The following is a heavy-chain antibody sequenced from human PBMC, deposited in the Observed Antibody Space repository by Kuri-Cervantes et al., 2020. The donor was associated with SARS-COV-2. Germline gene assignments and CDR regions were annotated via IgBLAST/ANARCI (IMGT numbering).Heavy chain of an antibody. J-gene: IGHJ5*02. CDR2: ISYDGSNK. V-gene: IGHV3-30*04. CDR3: ARPYSGSYQSWFDP. Sequence: GGSLRLSCAASGFTFSSYAMHWVRQAPGKGLEWVAVISYDGSNKYYADSVKGRFTIPRDNSKNTLYLQMNSLRAEDTAVYYCARPYSGSYQSWFDPWGQGTLVTVSS. CDR1: GFTFSSYA. D-gene: IGHD1-26*01.